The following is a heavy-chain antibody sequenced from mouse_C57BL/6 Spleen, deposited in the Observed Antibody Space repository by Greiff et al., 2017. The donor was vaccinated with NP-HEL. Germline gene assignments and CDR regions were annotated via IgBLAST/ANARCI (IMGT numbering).Heavy chain of an antibody. J-gene: IGHJ1*03. V-gene: IGHV1-82*01. CDR2: IYPGDGDT. CDR1: GYAFRSSW. CDR3: ARSRSYDGYSDWYFDV. Sequence: QVQLQQSGPELVKPGASVKISCKASGYAFRSSWMNWVKQRPGKGLEWIGRIYPGDGDTNYNGKFKGKATLTADKSSSTAYMQLSSLTSEDSAVYFCARSRSYDGYSDWYFDVWGTGTTVTVSS. D-gene: IGHD2-3*01.